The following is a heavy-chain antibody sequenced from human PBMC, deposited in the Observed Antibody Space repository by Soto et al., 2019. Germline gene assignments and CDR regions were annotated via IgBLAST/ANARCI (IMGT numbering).Heavy chain of an antibody. V-gene: IGHV3-23*01. D-gene: IGHD4-17*01. CDR1: TCTFSACS. Sequence: VGSLRRSCTTSTCTFSACSITLFLQAPGKGLQWVSSLWGSAHSTNYADSVKGRFTISIDNSKNTLYLQVNSLRTEDTATYYCARDNHGAYLGDFHICGKGLMVNVS. CDR3: ARDNHGAYLGDFHI. J-gene: IGHJ3*02. CDR2: LWGSAHST.